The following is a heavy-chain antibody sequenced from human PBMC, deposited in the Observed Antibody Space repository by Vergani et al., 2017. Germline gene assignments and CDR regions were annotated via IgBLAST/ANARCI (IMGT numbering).Heavy chain of an antibody. CDR1: GGSISSGSYY. D-gene: IGHD3-10*01. Sequence: QVQLQESGPGLVKPSQTLSLTCTVSGGSISSGSYYWSWIRQPAGKGLEWIGRIYTSGSTNYNPSLKSRVTISVDTSKNQFSLKLSSVTAADTAVYYCARGVWFGEYYMDVWGKGTTVTVSS. J-gene: IGHJ6*03. CDR3: ARGVWFGEYYMDV. CDR2: IYTSGST. V-gene: IGHV4-61*02.